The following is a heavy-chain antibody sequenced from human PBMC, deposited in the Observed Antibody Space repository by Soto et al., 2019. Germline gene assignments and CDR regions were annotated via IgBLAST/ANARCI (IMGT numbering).Heavy chain of an antibody. CDR3: ASTYSSEGWYFDY. CDR1: GFTFSSYG. J-gene: IGHJ4*02. V-gene: IGHV3-23*01. CDR2: VSTGAETT. Sequence: EVHLLESGGGLVQPGGSLRLSCAASGFTFSSYGMSWVRQAPGKGLEWVSTVSTGAETTDYAASVKAGFTISRDNSKNTLNLQMNSLRVDDTALYYCASTYSSEGWYFDYWGQGTLVTVSS. D-gene: IGHD6-25*01.